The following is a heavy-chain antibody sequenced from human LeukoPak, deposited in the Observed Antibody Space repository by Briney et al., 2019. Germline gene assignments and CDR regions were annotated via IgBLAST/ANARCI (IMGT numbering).Heavy chain of an antibody. D-gene: IGHD6-19*01. Sequence: GASVKVSCKASGYTFTGHYMHWVRQAPGQGLKWMGWISPNSGDTDYAQRFQGRVTMTRDTSISTAYMELSRLRSDDTAVYYCARAAIAVAGDYHYHYMDVWGKGTTVTVSS. V-gene: IGHV1-2*02. CDR1: GYTFTGHY. J-gene: IGHJ6*03. CDR2: ISPNSGDT. CDR3: ARAAIAVAGDYHYHYMDV.